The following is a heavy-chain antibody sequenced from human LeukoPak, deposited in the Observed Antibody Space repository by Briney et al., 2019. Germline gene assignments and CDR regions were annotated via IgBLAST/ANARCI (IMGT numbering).Heavy chain of an antibody. V-gene: IGHV1-69*13. D-gene: IGHD3-16*02. CDR3: ARRAGTCTIGDCYTPLDY. CDR2: IVPVFGTA. J-gene: IGHJ4*02. Sequence: ASVKVSCKPPGGTFSNYGFSWVRQAPGQGLEWMGGIVPVFGTAHYAHKFQGRVTITAGDFPPPAFTEVGPLRSADPAVYYCARRAGTCTIGDCYTPLDYWGQGSLITVST. CDR1: GGTFSNYG.